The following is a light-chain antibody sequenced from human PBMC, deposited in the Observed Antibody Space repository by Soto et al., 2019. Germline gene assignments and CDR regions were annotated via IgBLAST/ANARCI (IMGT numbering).Light chain of an antibody. CDR2: GAL. J-gene: IGKJ3*01. Sequence: DIQMTQSPSSLSASLGDRVTITCRASQGIANYLAWYQHKPGKVPNLLIYGALTLQSGVPSQFSGSGSGTDFSLTISSLQAEDVATYYCQNYHSAPFTFGPGTKVHIK. V-gene: IGKV1-27*01. CDR3: QNYHSAPFT. CDR1: QGIANY.